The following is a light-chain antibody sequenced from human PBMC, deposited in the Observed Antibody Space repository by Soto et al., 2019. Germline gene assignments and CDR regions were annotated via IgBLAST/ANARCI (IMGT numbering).Light chain of an antibody. CDR3: SSYTGGSTYV. Sequence: QSALTQPASVSGSPGQSITISCTGTSSVVGGFNYVSWYQQHPGKAPKLMIYDVTNRPSGVSYRFSGSKSGNTASLTISGLQAEDEAEYYCSSYTGGSTYVFGTGTKVTVL. V-gene: IGLV2-14*03. CDR1: SSVVGGFNY. CDR2: DVT. J-gene: IGLJ1*01.